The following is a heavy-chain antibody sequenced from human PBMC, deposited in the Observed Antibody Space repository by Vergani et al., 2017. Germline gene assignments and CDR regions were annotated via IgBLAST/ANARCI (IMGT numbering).Heavy chain of an antibody. CDR1: GGTFSSYA. V-gene: IGHV1-69*01. J-gene: IGHJ6*02. CDR3: ARGDYYDSSGYPNHSYYYYGMDV. D-gene: IGHD3-22*01. CDR2: IIPICGTA. Sequence: QVQLVQSGAEVKKPGSSVKVSCKASGGTFSSYAISWVRQAPGQGLEWMGGIIPICGTANYAQKLQGRVTITADESTSTAYMELSSLRSEDTAVYYCARGDYYDSSGYPNHSYYYYGMDVWGQGTTVTVSS.